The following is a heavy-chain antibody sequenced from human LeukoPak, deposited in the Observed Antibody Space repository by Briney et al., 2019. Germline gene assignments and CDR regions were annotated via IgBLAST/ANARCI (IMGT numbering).Heavy chain of an antibody. CDR2: IYYSGST. Sequence: SETLSLTCTVSGGSISSYYWSWIRQRPGKGLEWIGYIYYSGSTNYNPSLKSRVTISVDTSKNQFSLKLSSVTAADTAVYYCARQIAAGKNLHFYYWGQGTLVTVSS. D-gene: IGHD6-13*01. J-gene: IGHJ4*02. CDR1: GGSISSYY. CDR3: ARQIAAGKNLHFYY. V-gene: IGHV4-59*08.